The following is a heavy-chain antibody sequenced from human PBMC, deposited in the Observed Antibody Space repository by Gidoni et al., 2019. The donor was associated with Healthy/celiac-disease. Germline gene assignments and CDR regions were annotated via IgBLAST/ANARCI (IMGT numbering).Heavy chain of an antibody. Sequence: EVQLVESGGGLVQPGGSLRLSCAASGFTFSRYWMHWVRQAPGKGLVWVSRINSDGSSTSYADSVKGRFTISRDNSKNTLYLQMNSLRAEDTAVYYCASEPTPTMVRGGPVWGQGTTVTVSS. D-gene: IGHD3-10*01. J-gene: IGHJ6*02. CDR3: ASEPTPTMVRGGPV. CDR2: INSDGSST. V-gene: IGHV3-74*01. CDR1: GFTFSRYW.